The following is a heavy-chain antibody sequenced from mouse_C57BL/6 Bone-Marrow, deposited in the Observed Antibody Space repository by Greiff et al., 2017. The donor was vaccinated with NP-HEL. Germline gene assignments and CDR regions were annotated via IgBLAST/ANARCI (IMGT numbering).Heavy chain of an antibody. V-gene: IGHV5-6*01. CDR3: ASPYDYDVAWFAY. CDR2: ISSGGSYT. D-gene: IGHD2-4*01. Sequence: EVKLMESGGDLVKPGGSLKLSCAASGFTFSSYGMSWVRPTPDKRLEWVATISSGGSYTYYPDSVKGRFTISRDNAKNTLYLQMSSLKSEDTAMYYCASPYDYDVAWFAYWGQGMLVTVSA. CDR1: GFTFSSYG. J-gene: IGHJ3*01.